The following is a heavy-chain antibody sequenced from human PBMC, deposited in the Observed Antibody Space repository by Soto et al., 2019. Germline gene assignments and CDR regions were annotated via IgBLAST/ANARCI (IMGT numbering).Heavy chain of an antibody. J-gene: IGHJ4*02. Sequence: XVCLGLSCAASGFSFSTTAVTWVRQAPGKGLEWVSTISCSVVSTYYTDSVKGRFTISRDNSKNTLYLQMNSLRAEDTAVYFCAALMGSAYDSVWGSLTFDECGQGTLVTVSS. CDR3: AALMGSAYDSVWGSLTFDE. V-gene: IGHV3-23*01. CDR1: GFSFSTTA. D-gene: IGHD3-16*01. CDR2: ISCSVVST.